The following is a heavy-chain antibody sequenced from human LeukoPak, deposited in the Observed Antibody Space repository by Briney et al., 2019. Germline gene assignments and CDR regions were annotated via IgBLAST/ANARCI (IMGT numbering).Heavy chain of an antibody. D-gene: IGHD1/OR15-1a*01. CDR2: ISHRSDTV. V-gene: IGHV3-48*01. CDR1: GFTFSRFS. CDR3: ARDWDDWNNDSFDV. Sequence: GGSLRLSCAASGFTFSRFSMSWVRQAPGKGLEWISYISHRSDTVYYAESVKGRFTISRDNAKNSLYLQMNSPRVEDTAMYYCARDWDDWNNDSFDVWGQGTMVTVSS. J-gene: IGHJ3*01.